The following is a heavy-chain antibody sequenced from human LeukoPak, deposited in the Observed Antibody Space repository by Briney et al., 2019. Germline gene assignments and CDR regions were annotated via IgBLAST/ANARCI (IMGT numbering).Heavy chain of an antibody. V-gene: IGHV3-21*01. CDR3: ARDPGDGSGSYPRRNMDV. D-gene: IGHD3-10*01. J-gene: IGHJ6*03. CDR2: ISSSSSYI. CDR1: GFTFSSYS. Sequence: PGGSLRLSCAASGFTFSSYSMNWVRQAPGKGLEWVSSISSSSSYIYYADSVKGRFTISRDNAKNSLYLQMNSLRAEDTAVYYCARDPGDGSGSYPRRNMDVWGKGTTVTVSS.